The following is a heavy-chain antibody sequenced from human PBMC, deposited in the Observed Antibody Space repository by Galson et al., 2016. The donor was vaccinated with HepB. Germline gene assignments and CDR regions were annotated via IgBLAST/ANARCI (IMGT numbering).Heavy chain of an antibody. CDR3: ARDQFRGVDYYFYGMDV. CDR1: GFTFSSYA. J-gene: IGHJ6*02. D-gene: IGHD3-10*01. V-gene: IGHV3-23*01. CDR2: ISGSGGNT. Sequence: SLRLSCAASGFTFSSYAMSWVRQAPGKGLEWVSAISGSGGNTYYADTVKGRFTISRDNSKNTLYLQMNSLRAEDTAVYYCARDQFRGVDYYFYGMDVWGHGTTVTVSS.